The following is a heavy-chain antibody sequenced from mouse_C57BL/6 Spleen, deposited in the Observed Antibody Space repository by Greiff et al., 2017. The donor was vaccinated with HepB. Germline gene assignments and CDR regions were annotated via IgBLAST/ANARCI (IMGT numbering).Heavy chain of an antibody. CDR2: ISSGSSTI. CDR1: GFTFSDYG. J-gene: IGHJ2*01. V-gene: IGHV5-17*01. CDR3: ARPAVVATPYYFDY. D-gene: IGHD1-1*01. Sequence: EVHLVESGGGLVKPGGSLKLSCAASGFTFSDYGMHWVRQAPEKGLEWVAYISSGSSTIYYADTVKGRFTISRDNAKNTLFLQMTSLRSEDTAMYYCARPAVVATPYYFDYWGQSTTLTVSS.